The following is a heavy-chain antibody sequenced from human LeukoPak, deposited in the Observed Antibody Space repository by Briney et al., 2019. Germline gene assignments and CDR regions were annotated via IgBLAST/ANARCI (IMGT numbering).Heavy chain of an antibody. CDR2: ISVSGGTT. CDR1: GFTFSSYS. V-gene: IGHV3-23*01. CDR3: ARDDAVRDSGWLVPFAQ. Sequence: HAGGSLRLSCAASGFTFSSYSMNWVRQAPGKGLEWVSAISVSGGTTYYADSVKGRFTISRDTSKDTLYLQMDNLRAEDTAVYICARDDAVRDSGWLVPFAQWGQGTLVTVSS. J-gene: IGHJ4*02. D-gene: IGHD6-19*01.